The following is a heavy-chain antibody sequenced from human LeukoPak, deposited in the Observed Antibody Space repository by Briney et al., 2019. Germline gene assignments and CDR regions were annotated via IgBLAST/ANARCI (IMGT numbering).Heavy chain of an antibody. V-gene: IGHV3-7*01. J-gene: IGHJ3*02. CDR2: IKQDGSEK. CDR1: GFTFSSYW. D-gene: IGHD2-2*01. CDR3: ARDLSPMLCAFDI. Sequence: GGSLRLSCAASGFTFSSYWMSWVRQAPWKGLEWVANIKQDGSEKYYVDSVKGRFTISRDNAKNSLYLQMNSLRAEDTAVYYCARDLSPMLCAFDIWGQGTMVTVSS.